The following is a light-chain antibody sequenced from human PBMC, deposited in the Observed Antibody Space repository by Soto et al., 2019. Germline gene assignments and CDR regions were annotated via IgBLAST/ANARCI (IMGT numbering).Light chain of an antibody. V-gene: IGKV3-20*01. Sequence: EIVLTQSPGTLSLSPGERATLSCRASQSVGTSNLAWYQRKPGQAPRLLIYAASNRATGIPDRFSGSGSGTDFTLTISRLEPEDFAVYYCLQYGSSPPGTFGQGTMVEVK. CDR1: QSVGTSN. CDR3: LQYGSSPPGT. CDR2: AAS. J-gene: IGKJ1*01.